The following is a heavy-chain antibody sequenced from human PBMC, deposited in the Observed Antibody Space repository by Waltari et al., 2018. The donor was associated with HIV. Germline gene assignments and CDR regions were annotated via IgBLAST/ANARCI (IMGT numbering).Heavy chain of an antibody. CDR3: ATDAIVVVPAAISRTYGMDV. CDR2: FDPEDGET. Sequence: QVQLVQSGAEVKKPGASVKVSCKVSGYTLTELSMHWVRQAPGQGLEWMGGFDPEDGETIYAQKFQGRVTMTEDTSTDTAYMELSSLRSEDTAVYYCATDAIVVVPAAISRTYGMDVWGQGTTVTVSS. J-gene: IGHJ6*02. D-gene: IGHD2-2*02. CDR1: GYTLTELS. V-gene: IGHV1-24*01.